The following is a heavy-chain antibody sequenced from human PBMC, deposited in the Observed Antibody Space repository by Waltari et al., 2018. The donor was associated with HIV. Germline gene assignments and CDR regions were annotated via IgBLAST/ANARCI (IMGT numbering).Heavy chain of an antibody. Sequence: EVQLVESGGGLVQPGGSLRLSCAASGFAFGTYDMNWVRQAPGKGLVWVSYITSTSFTRYYADSVKGRFTISRDNAKNSLYLQMNSLRDEDTAVYFCARDRSSSGYYFDYWGQGTLVTVSS. V-gene: IGHV3-48*02. CDR3: ARDRSSSGYYFDY. CDR1: GFAFGTYD. D-gene: IGHD3-22*01. CDR2: ITSTSFTR. J-gene: IGHJ4*02.